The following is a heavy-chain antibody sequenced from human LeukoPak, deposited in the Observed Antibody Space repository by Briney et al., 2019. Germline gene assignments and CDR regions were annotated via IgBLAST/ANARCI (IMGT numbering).Heavy chain of an antibody. CDR3: ARDLEYYYGSGSYSDFDY. CDR2: IKQEGSEK. CDR1: GFTFSSYW. V-gene: IGHV3-7*01. Sequence: PGGSLRLSCAASGFTFSSYWMSWVRQAPGKGREWLANIKQEGSEKYYVDSVKGRFTISRDNAKNSLYLQMNSLRAEDTAVYYCARDLEYYYGSGSYSDFDYWGQGTLVTVSS. D-gene: IGHD3-10*01. J-gene: IGHJ4*02.